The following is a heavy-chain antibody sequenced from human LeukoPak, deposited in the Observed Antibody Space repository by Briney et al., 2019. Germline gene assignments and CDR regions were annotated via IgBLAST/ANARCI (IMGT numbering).Heavy chain of an antibody. J-gene: IGHJ4*02. CDR2: ISSSSSYI. CDR1: GFTFSSYS. D-gene: IGHD3-10*01. Sequence: GGSLRLSCAASGFTFSSYSMNWVRQAPGKGLEWVSYISSSSSYIYYADSVKGRFTISRDNAKNSLYLQMNSLRAEDTAVYYCARGVRGLNTWANDYWGQGTLVTVSS. V-gene: IGHV3-21*05. CDR3: ARGVRGLNTWANDY.